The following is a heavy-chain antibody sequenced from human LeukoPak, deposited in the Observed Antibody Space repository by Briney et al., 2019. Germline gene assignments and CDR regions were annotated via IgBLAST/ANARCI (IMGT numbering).Heavy chain of an antibody. V-gene: IGHV3-30*18. Sequence: PAGGSLRLSCAASGFTFSDYTMHWVRQAPGRGLEWVTLISYDGSDKYYADSVKGRFTISRDNSKNTLYLQMNSLRAEDTAVYYCAKTGPYSGTYLSAFDIWDQGTMVTVSS. D-gene: IGHD1-26*01. J-gene: IGHJ3*02. CDR1: GFTFSDYT. CDR3: AKTGPYSGTYLSAFDI. CDR2: ISYDGSDK.